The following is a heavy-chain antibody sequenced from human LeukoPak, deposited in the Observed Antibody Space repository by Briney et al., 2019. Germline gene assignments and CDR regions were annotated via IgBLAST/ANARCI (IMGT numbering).Heavy chain of an antibody. D-gene: IGHD5-12*01. CDR2: IRYDGSNK. J-gene: IGHJ4*02. Sequence: PGGSLRLSCAASGFTFSSYGMYWVRQAPGKGLEWVAFIRYDGSNKYYADSVKGRFTISRDNSKNTLYLQMNSLRAEDTAVYYCAKAFGGYDYLDYWGQGTLVTVSS. CDR3: AKAFGGYDYLDY. V-gene: IGHV3-30*02. CDR1: GFTFSSYG.